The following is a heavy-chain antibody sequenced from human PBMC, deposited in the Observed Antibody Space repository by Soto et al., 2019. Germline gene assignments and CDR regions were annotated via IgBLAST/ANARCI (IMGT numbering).Heavy chain of an antibody. V-gene: IGHV3-7*03. D-gene: IGHD5-12*01. Sequence: EVQLLESGGGLVQPGGSLRLSCAASGFTFSTYWMSWVRQAPGKGLEWVANIKTDESEKYYVDSVRGRFTTSRDNASIFFYLQMNSLTGEDTAVYYCTRDGYPFALDVWGLGTSVTVSS. CDR2: IKTDESEK. J-gene: IGHJ6*02. CDR1: GFTFSTYW. CDR3: TRDGYPFALDV.